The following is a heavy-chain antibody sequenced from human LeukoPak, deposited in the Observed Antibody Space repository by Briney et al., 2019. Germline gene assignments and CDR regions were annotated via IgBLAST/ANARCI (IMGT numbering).Heavy chain of an antibody. CDR1: GFTFSSPG. CDR3: AKYQTGTWTSYDSSDI. Sequence: GGSLRLSCAASGFTFSSPGMNWVRQAPGKGLEWVSSISGDSSSKFYADSVRGRFTISRDNAKNSLYLQMNSLRAEDTAVYYCAKYQTGTWTSYDSSDIWGQGTLVTVSS. V-gene: IGHV3-21*01. CDR2: ISGDSSSK. D-gene: IGHD1-7*01. J-gene: IGHJ3*02.